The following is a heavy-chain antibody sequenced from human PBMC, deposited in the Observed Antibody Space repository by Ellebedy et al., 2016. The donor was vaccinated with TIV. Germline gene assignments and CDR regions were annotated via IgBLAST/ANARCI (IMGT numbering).Heavy chain of an antibody. V-gene: IGHV3-13*01. CDR2: ITSAGDT. Sequence: PGGSLRLSCAASGFTFSSHDMNWVRQPTEKGLEWVSGITSAGDTYYLSSVKGRFIISRDSAKNSLYLQMNSLRAEDTAVYYCSRATSGFDYWGQGALATVSS. CDR3: SRATSGFDY. D-gene: IGHD5-24*01. J-gene: IGHJ4*02. CDR1: GFTFSSHD.